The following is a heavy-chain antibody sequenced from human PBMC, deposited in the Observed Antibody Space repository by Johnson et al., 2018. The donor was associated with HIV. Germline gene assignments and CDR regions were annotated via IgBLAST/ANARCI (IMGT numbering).Heavy chain of an antibody. Sequence: QVQLVESGGAVVQPERSLRLSCATSGFTFSRFAMHWVRQAPGKGLEWVSVIYSGGSTYYADSVKGRFTISRDNSKNTLYLQMNSLRAEDTAVYYCAKGWYNWKFDGFDIWGQGTMVTVSS. CDR1: GFTFSRFA. V-gene: IGHV3-NL1*01. CDR3: AKGWYNWKFDGFDI. D-gene: IGHD1-20*01. J-gene: IGHJ3*02. CDR2: IYSGGST.